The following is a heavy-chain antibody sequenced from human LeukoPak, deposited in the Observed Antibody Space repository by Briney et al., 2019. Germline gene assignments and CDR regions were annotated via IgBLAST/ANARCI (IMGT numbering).Heavy chain of an antibody. CDR3: AKMRGLVTTVGLDY. V-gene: IGHV3-48*03. D-gene: IGHD4-17*01. J-gene: IGHJ4*02. CDR2: ISSSGSDI. CDR1: GFTFSNYE. Sequence: GGSLRLSCAASGFTFSNYEMHWVRQAPGKGLEWVPYISSSGSDIYYADPVKGRFTISRDNSKNTLYLQMNSLRPEDTAVYYCAKMRGLVTTVGLDYWGQGTLVTVSS.